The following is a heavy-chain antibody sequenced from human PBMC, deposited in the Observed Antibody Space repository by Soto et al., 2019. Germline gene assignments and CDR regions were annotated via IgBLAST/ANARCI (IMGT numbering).Heavy chain of an antibody. CDR2: IYYSGST. V-gene: IGHV4-61*01. CDR3: AREVRGAFDI. Sequence: QVQLQESGPGLVKPSETLSLTCTVSGGSVSSGSYYWGWIRQPPGKGLEWIGYIYYSGSTNYNPPLESRVTISVDTSTSQFSRELRPGTAADPAVYYWAREVRGAFDIWGQGTMVTLSS. J-gene: IGHJ3*02. CDR1: GGSVSSGSYY.